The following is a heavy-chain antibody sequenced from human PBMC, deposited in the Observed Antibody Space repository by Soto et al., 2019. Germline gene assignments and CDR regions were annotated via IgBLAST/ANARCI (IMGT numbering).Heavy chain of an antibody. CDR1: GGSINTDSW. CDR3: ASREEARPF. Sequence: SETLSLTCAVSGGSINTDSWWTWVRQPPGKGLEWIGEIHRSRGTNYNSSLKSRVTISIDRSTNHSSLRLYSVTAADTAVYYCASREEARPFWGQGTLVTVSS. J-gene: IGHJ4*02. CDR2: IHRSRGT. D-gene: IGHD6-6*01. V-gene: IGHV4-4*02.